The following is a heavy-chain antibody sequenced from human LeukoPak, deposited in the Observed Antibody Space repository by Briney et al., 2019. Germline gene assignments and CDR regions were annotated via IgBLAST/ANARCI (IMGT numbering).Heavy chain of an antibody. CDR3: ARALYDFWSGYQYYYYYYYMDV. J-gene: IGHJ6*03. Sequence: ASVKVSCKASGYTFTSYDINWVRQATGQGLEWMGWMNPNSGNTGYAQKFQGRVAITRNTSISTAYMELSSLRSEDTAVYYCARALYDFWSGYQYYYYYYYMDVWGKGTTVTVSS. CDR2: MNPNSGNT. D-gene: IGHD3-3*01. V-gene: IGHV1-8*03. CDR1: GYTFTSYD.